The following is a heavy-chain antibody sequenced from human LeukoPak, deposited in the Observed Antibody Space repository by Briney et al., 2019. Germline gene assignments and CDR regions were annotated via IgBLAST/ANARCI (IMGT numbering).Heavy chain of an antibody. V-gene: IGHV3-23*01. Sequence: GGSLRLSCAASGFTFSTYAMNWVRQAPGKGLEWVSVIVGDASSIYYADSVKGRFTISRDNSKNTLYLQMNSLRAEDTAVYYCAKRGMAFDYWGQGTLVTVSS. CDR2: IVGDASSI. CDR1: GFTFSTYA. D-gene: IGHD5-24*01. J-gene: IGHJ4*02. CDR3: AKRGMAFDY.